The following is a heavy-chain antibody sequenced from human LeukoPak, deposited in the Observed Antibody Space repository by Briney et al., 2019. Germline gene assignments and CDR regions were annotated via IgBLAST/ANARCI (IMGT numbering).Heavy chain of an antibody. Sequence: SETLSLTCSVSGGSISSSSYYWDWIRQPPGKGLVWIGSLYYTGTTFHNPSLKSRVTISGDTSKNQFSLNLTSVTAADTAVYYCARRTVGSRGSLDYWGQGTLVTVSS. CDR2: LYYTGTT. D-gene: IGHD3-22*01. CDR1: GGSISSSSYY. CDR3: ARRTVGSRGSLDY. V-gene: IGHV4-39*01. J-gene: IGHJ4*02.